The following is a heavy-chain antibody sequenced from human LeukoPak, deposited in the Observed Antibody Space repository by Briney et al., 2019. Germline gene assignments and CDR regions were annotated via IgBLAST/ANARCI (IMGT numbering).Heavy chain of an antibody. Sequence: GGSLRLSCAASGFTFRTSGMSWVRQAPGKGLEWVSAISGSGVSTYYADSVKGRFTISRDNSKNTLYLQMNSMRAEDTAVYYCAKEYGYTYGEFDYWGQGTLVTVSS. CDR3: AKEYGYTYGEFDY. J-gene: IGHJ4*02. V-gene: IGHV3-23*01. CDR1: GFTFRTSG. D-gene: IGHD5-18*01. CDR2: ISGSGVST.